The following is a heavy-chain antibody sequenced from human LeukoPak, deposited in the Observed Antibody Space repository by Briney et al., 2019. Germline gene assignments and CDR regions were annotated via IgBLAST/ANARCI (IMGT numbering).Heavy chain of an antibody. CDR2: VYYSGTS. CDR1: GDSGRNGNYY. J-gene: IGHJ4*02. Sequence: SETLSLTCTVSGDSGRNGNYYWGWIRQPPEKGLEWIGTVYYSGTSYYGPSLQSRTTMSVDTLKNQFSLNLKSVTVADTAVYYCARQGPSSAGILWDYWGQGILVTVSS. D-gene: IGHD3-9*01. CDR3: ARQGPSSAGILWDY. V-gene: IGHV4-39*01.